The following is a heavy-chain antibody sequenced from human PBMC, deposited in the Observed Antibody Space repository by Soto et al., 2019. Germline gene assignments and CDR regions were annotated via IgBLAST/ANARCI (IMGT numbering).Heavy chain of an antibody. J-gene: IGHJ6*04. V-gene: IGHV5-51*01. CDR2: IYPGDSDT. Sequence: PGESLKISCKGSGYSFTSYWIGWVRQMPGKGLEWMGIIYPGDSDTRYSPSFQGQVTISADKSISTAYLQWSSLKASDTAMYYCARQRTAGTDYYYYGMDVWGKGTTVTVSS. D-gene: IGHD6-19*01. CDR1: GYSFTSYW. CDR3: ARQRTAGTDYYYYGMDV.